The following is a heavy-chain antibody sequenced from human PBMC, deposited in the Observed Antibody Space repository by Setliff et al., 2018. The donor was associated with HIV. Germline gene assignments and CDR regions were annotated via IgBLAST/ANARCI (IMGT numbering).Heavy chain of an antibody. D-gene: IGHD6-13*01. V-gene: IGHV1-3*01. Sequence: ASVKVSCKASGYTFTRYAMHWVRQAPGQRLEWMGWINAGNGNTKYSQKFQGRVTITRDTSASTAYMELSSLRSEDTAVYYCARALGSAAGARFDPWGQGTLVTVSS. CDR1: GYTFTRYA. CDR3: ARALGSAAGARFDP. CDR2: INAGNGNT. J-gene: IGHJ5*02.